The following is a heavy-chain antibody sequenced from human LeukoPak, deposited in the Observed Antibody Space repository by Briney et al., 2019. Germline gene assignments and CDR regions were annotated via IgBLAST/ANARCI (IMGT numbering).Heavy chain of an antibody. J-gene: IGHJ5*02. CDR2: INPKNGGT. CDR1: GFTFTAYY. D-gene: IGHD3-10*01. CDR3: ARGGSGSYSGWFDP. V-gene: IGHV1-2*02. Sequence: ASVKVPCKASGFTFTAYYIHWVRQAPGQGLEWMGWINPKNGGTTYAQNFQGRVTMTRDTSISTAYMEISSLRSDDTAVYYCARGGSGSYSGWFDPWGQGTLVTVSS.